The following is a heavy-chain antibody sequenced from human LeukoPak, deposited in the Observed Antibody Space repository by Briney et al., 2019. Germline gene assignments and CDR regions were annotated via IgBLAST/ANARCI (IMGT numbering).Heavy chain of an antibody. CDR1: GFTFSSYG. Sequence: GGSLRLSCAASGFTFSSYGMHWVCQAPGKGLEWVAVIRYDGSNKYYADSVKGRFTISRDNSKNTLYLQMNGLRAEDTAVYYCARGTYGVGAFDIWGQGTMVTVSS. CDR2: IRYDGSNK. V-gene: IGHV3-33*01. CDR3: ARGTYGVGAFDI. J-gene: IGHJ3*02. D-gene: IGHD4-17*01.